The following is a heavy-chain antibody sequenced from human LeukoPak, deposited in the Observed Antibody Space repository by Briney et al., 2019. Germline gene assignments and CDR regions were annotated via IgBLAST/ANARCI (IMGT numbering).Heavy chain of an antibody. Sequence: GGSLRLSCATSVVTFRSYAMSWVREAPGKGLGWVSVISGSDGSTYYADSVKGRFTISRDNSKNTLYLQMNSLRAEDTAVYYCAKARSGSSASCYNYWGQGTLVTVSS. CDR2: ISGSDGST. J-gene: IGHJ4*02. V-gene: IGHV3-23*01. CDR3: AKARSGSSASCYNY. D-gene: IGHD2-2*01. CDR1: VVTFRSYA.